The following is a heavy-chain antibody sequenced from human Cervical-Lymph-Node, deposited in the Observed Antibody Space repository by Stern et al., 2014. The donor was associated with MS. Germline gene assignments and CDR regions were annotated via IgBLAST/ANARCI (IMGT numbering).Heavy chain of an antibody. J-gene: IGHJ4*02. Sequence: EVQLVESGGGLLQPGGSLRLSCAASGFTFSSYAMSWVRQAPGKGLEWVSSISGSCGSTYYADSVKGRFTISRDNSKNTLYLQMNSLRAEDTAVYYCANTYSSSWIVAYFDYWGQGTLVTVSS. V-gene: IGHV3-23*04. CDR3: ANTYSSSWIVAYFDY. D-gene: IGHD6-13*01. CDR2: ISGSCGST. CDR1: GFTFSSYA.